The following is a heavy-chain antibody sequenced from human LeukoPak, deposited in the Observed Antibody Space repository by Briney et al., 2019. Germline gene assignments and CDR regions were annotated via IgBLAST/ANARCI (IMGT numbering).Heavy chain of an antibody. CDR2: IHTNGNT. V-gene: IGHV3-66*01. CDR1: GFTFSDYY. CDR3: ATVITIFGVVGLFDI. D-gene: IGHD3-3*01. Sequence: GGSLRLSCAASGFTFSDYYMSWIRQAPGKGLEWVSGIHTNGNTYYADSVKGRFTISIDNSKNIVHLQMNDVRVEDTAVYYCATVITIFGVVGLFDIWGQGTMVTVSS. J-gene: IGHJ3*02.